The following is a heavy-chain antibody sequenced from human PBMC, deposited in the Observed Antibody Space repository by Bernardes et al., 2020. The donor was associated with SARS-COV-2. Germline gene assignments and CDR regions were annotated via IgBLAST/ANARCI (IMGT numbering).Heavy chain of an antibody. CDR3: ARGMSGIWSNCDS. CDR2: ISSFSSDI. V-gene: IGHV3-21*01. Sequence: GGSLRLSCAASGFTFSDYYMDWVRQAPGKGLEWVSSISSFSSDIYYADSVKGRFTISRGDAKNSLYLQMNSLRAEDTAVYYCARGMSGIWSNCDSLGQGTLVAVSS. D-gene: IGHD1-1*01. J-gene: IGHJ4*02. CDR1: GFTFSDYY.